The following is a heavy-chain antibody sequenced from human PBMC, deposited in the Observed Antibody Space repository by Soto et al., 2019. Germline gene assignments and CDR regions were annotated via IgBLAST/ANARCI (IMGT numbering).Heavy chain of an antibody. V-gene: IGHV4-59*08. D-gene: IGHD3-16*01. J-gene: IGHJ5*02. CDR2: IYYSGST. Sequence: SETLSLTCTVSGGSISSYYWSWIRQPPGKGLEWIGYIYYSGSTNYNPSLKSRVTISVDTSKNQFSLKLSSVTAADTAVYYCARLRQWGTHNWFDPWGQGTLVTVSS. CDR1: GGSISSYY. CDR3: ARLRQWGTHNWFDP.